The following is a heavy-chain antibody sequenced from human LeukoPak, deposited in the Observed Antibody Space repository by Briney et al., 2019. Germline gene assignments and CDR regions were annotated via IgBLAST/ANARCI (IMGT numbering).Heavy chain of an antibody. J-gene: IGHJ5*02. CDR1: GFTFSTYA. Sequence: GESLRLSCAASGFTFSTYAMSWVRQAPGRGLEWVSTISGSGGSTYYADSVKGRFTISRDNSKNTLYLQMNSLRAEDTAVYYCAPQRYCSSTSCYTPYNWFDPWGQGTLVTVSS. CDR2: ISGSGGST. D-gene: IGHD2-2*02. V-gene: IGHV3-23*01. CDR3: APQRYCSSTSCYTPYNWFDP.